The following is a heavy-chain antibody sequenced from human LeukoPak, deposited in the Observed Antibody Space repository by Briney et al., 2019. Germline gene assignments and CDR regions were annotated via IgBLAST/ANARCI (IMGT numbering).Heavy chain of an antibody. D-gene: IGHD6-13*01. J-gene: IGHJ1*01. CDR2: IYYSGST. Sequence: SETLSLTCTVSGDSISSYYWSWIRQPPGKGLEWIGYIYYSGSTIYNPSLKSRVTMSLDTSKNQFSLKLSSVTAADTAVYYCARVSSSWYQYFQHWGQGTLVTVSS. V-gene: IGHV4-59*12. CDR1: GDSISSYY. CDR3: ARVSSSWYQYFQH.